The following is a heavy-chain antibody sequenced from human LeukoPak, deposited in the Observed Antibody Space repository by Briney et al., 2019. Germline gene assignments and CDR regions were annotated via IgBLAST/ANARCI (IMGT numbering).Heavy chain of an antibody. V-gene: IGHV3-30*03. J-gene: IGHJ4*02. CDR2: ISYDGSNK. D-gene: IGHD1-1*01. CDR3: CRDDY. CDR1: GFTFSDYG. Sequence: GGSLRLSCAASGFTFSDYGMHWVRQAPGKGLEWVAVISYDGSNKYYADSVKGRFTISRDSSKNTLYLQMASLRVEDTAVYHCCRDDYWGQGILVTVSS.